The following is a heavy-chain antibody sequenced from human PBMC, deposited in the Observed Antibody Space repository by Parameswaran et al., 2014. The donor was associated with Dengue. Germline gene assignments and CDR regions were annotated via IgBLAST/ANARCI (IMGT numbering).Heavy chain of an antibody. J-gene: IGHJ4*02. D-gene: IGHD5-18*01. CDR3: ARVVYSDSYGYVDY. V-gene: IGHV4-61*02. Sequence: WIRQPPGKGLEWIGRIYTSGSTNYNPSLKSRVTISVDTSKNQFSLKLSSVTAADTAVYYCARVVYSDSYGYVDYWGQGTLVTVSS. CDR2: IYTSGST.